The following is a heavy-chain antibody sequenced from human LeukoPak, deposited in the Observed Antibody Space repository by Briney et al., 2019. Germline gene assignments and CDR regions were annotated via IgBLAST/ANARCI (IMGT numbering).Heavy chain of an antibody. V-gene: IGHV3-9*01. CDR3: AKGAGNTVVKRERVRDWYFDL. CDR2: ISWNSGSI. J-gene: IGHJ2*01. Sequence: GGSLRLSCAASGFTFDDYAMHWVRQAPGKGLEWVSGISWNSGSIGYADSVKGRFTISRDNAKNSLYLQMNSLRAEDTALYYCAKGAGNTVVKRERVRDWYFDLWGRGTLVTVSS. CDR1: GFTFDDYA. D-gene: IGHD4-23*01.